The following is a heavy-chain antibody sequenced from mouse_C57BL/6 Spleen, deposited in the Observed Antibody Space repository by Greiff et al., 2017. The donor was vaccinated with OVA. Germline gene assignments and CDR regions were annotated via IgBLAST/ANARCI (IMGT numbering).Heavy chain of an antibody. Sequence: EVQLQQSGPELVKPGASVKISCKASGYTFTDYYMNWVKQSHGKSLEWIGDINPNNGGTSYNQKFKGKATLTVDKSSSTAYMELRSLTSEDSAVYYCARDYSNYVDYWGQGTSVTVSS. CDR1: GYTFTDYY. D-gene: IGHD2-5*01. V-gene: IGHV1-26*01. J-gene: IGHJ4*01. CDR2: INPNNGGT. CDR3: ARDYSNYVDY.